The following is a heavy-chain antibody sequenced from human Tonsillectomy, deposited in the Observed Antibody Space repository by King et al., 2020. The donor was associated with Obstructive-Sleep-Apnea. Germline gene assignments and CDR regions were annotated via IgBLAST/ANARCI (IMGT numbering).Heavy chain of an antibody. Sequence: VQLVESAGGLVQPGGSLRLSCAASGFTFSSYSMNWVRQAPGKGLEWGSYISSSSSTIHYADSVKGRFTISRENAKNSLYLQMNSLRAEDTAVYYCARDRGFGEFENSFDYWGQGTLVTVSS. CDR1: GFTFSSYS. D-gene: IGHD3-10*01. CDR2: ISSSSSTI. J-gene: IGHJ4*02. CDR3: ARDRGFGEFENSFDY. V-gene: IGHV3-48*04.